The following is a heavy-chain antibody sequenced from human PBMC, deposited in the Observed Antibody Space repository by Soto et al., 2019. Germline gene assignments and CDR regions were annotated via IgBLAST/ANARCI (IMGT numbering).Heavy chain of an antibody. Sequence: GGSLRLSCAASGFTFSSYAMSWVRQAPGKGLEWVSAISGSGGTTYYADSVKGRFTISRDNSKNTVYLQMNSLRAEDTAVYYCAKDYYDFWSGSLGAFDMWGQGTMVTVSS. V-gene: IGHV3-23*01. CDR3: AKDYYDFWSGSLGAFDM. J-gene: IGHJ3*02. CDR2: ISGSGGTT. CDR1: GFTFSSYA. D-gene: IGHD3-3*01.